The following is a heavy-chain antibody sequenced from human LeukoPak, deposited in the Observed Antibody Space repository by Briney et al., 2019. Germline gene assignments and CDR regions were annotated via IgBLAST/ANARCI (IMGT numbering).Heavy chain of an antibody. CDR3: ARDRTEAGPFAAFHI. CDR1: GYTFTNYG. CDR2: ISAYNGNT. V-gene: IGHV1-18*01. J-gene: IGHJ3*02. Sequence: ASVKVSCKASGYTFTNYGITWVRQAPGQGLEWMGWISAYNGNTDYEQNFQGRVTVTTDTSTSTAYMELRSLRSDDTAVYYCARDRTEAGPFAAFHIWGQGTMVTVSS. D-gene: IGHD6-13*01.